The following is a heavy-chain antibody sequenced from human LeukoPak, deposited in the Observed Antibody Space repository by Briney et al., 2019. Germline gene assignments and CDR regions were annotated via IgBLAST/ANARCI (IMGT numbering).Heavy chain of an antibody. D-gene: IGHD3-22*01. Sequence: GASVKVSCKASGYTFTSYDINWVRQATGQGLEWMGWMNPNSGNTGYAQKLQGRVTMTRNTSISTAYMELSSLRSEDTAVYYCARGRYYYDSSGYYYDYYYYYMDVWGKGTTVTVSS. CDR1: GYTFTSYD. CDR2: MNPNSGNT. CDR3: ARGRYYYDSSGYYYDYYYYYMDV. V-gene: IGHV1-8*01. J-gene: IGHJ6*03.